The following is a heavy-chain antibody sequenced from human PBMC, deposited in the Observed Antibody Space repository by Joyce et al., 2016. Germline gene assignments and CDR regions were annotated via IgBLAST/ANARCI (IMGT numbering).Heavy chain of an antibody. D-gene: IGHD6-19*01. CDR1: GVSLTTGGMG. CDR3: AHRRPTLVAGEEYSLH. V-gene: IGHV2-5*02. CDR2: IYWDDDK. Sequence: QITLKESGPTLVKPTETLTLTCTFSGVSLTTGGMGVGWIRQPPGKALEWLAVIYWDDDKRYSPSLNNRLTITKDTSKNQVVLTMTNMDPGDTATYYCAHRRPTLVAGEEYSLHWGQGTLVTVSS. J-gene: IGHJ1*01.